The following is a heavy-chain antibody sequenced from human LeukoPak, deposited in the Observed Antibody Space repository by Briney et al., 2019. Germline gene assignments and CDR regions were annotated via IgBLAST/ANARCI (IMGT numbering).Heavy chain of an antibody. V-gene: IGHV3-7*01. Sequence: TGGSLRLSCAASGFTLRTNWMSWVRQAPGKGLESVANIKQDGSEKYYVDSVKGRFTISRDNAKNSLYLQMNSLRAEDTAVYYCARFSSSWYYFDYWGQGTLVAVSS. D-gene: IGHD6-13*01. CDR3: ARFSSSWYYFDY. J-gene: IGHJ4*02. CDR2: IKQDGSEK. CDR1: GFTLRTNW.